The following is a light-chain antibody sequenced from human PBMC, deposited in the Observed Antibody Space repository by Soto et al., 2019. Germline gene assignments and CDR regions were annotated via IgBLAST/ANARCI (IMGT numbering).Light chain of an antibody. J-gene: IGKJ1*01. CDR3: LQVNSFPRT. CDR2: AAS. Sequence: DIQMTQSPSTLSASVGDRVTITCRASQSISNWLAWFQQKPGKVPQYLIEAASTLARGVPARFSGSGSGTDFILTINSLQPEDVATYYCLQVNSFPRTFGPGTKVDIK. CDR1: QSISNW. V-gene: IGKV1-5*01.